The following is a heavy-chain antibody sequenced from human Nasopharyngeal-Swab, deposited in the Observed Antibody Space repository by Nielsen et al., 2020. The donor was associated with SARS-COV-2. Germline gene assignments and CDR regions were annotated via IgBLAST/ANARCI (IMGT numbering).Heavy chain of an antibody. CDR1: GFTFGSSD. Sequence: GGSLRLSCAASGFTFGSSDMSWVRQAPGKGLEWLSTISGHTGNSYYRDSVRGRFTISRDNPKNTLYLQLNSLRAEDTAVYYCAKDGDWNYRFWFSFWGQGTLVTVSS. V-gene: IGHV3-23*01. CDR2: ISGHTGNS. J-gene: IGHJ4*02. CDR3: AKDGDWNYRFWFSF. D-gene: IGHD2-21*02.